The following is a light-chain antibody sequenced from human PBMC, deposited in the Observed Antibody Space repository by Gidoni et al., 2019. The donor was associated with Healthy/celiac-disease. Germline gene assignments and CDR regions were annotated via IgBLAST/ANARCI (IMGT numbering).Light chain of an antibody. CDR3: QQYGSSPQT. CDR2: GAS. J-gene: IGKJ1*01. V-gene: IGKV3-20*01. Sequence: EIVLTQSPGTLSLSPGERATRSCRASQSVSSSYLAWYQQKPGQAPRLLIYGASSRATCIPDRFSGSGSGTDFTLTISRLEPEDFAVYYCQQYGSSPQTFGQGTKVEIK. CDR1: QSVSSSY.